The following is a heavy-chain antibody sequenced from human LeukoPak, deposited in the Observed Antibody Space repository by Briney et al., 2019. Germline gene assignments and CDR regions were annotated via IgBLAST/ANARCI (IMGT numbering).Heavy chain of an antibody. CDR3: AIYYYDSSGYYYRFDY. CDR1: GGTFSSYA. V-gene: IGHV1-69*13. D-gene: IGHD3-22*01. CDR2: IIPIFGTA. J-gene: IGHJ4*02. Sequence: SVKVSCKASGGTFSSYAISWVRQAPGQGLEWMGGIIPIFGTANYAQKFQGRVTITADESTSTAYMELSSLRSEDTAVYYCAIYYYDSSGYYYRFDYWGQGTLVTVSP.